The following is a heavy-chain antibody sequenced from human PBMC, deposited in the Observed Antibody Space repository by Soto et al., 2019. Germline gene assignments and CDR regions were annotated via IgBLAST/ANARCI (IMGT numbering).Heavy chain of an antibody. CDR1: GGSLSNYY. J-gene: IGHJ4*01. CDR3: ARGSLAIDY. D-gene: IGHD3-16*02. CDR2: IFPSGST. V-gene: IGHV4-4*07. Sequence: SETLSLTCTVSGGSLSNYYWSWIRQPAGKGLEWIGRIFPSGSTNYNPSLKSRVTMSVDTSKNQFSLAFSSVTAADTAVYYCARGSLAIDYWGQEPRSPSPQ.